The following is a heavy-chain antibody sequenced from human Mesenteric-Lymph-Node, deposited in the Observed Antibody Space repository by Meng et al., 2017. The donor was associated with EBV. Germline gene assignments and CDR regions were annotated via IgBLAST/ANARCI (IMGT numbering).Heavy chain of an antibody. J-gene: IGHJ4*02. D-gene: IGHD3-9*01. CDR1: GGPFTSSTY. CDR3: ARHGGRFDWPYVD. Sequence: LQEWGPALVKSSEPLSLPASASGGPFTSSTYWGWIRQPPGKGLEWIGTFYYNGDPTYNPSLKSRVTISAVASRNLFFLTLSSVTAADTAVYYCARHGGRFDWPYVDWGQGTLVTVSS. CDR2: FYYNGDP. V-gene: IGHV4-39*01.